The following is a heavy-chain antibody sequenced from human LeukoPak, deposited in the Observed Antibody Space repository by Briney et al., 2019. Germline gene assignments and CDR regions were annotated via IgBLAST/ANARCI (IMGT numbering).Heavy chain of an antibody. CDR3: ARPYSSGWDAFDI. V-gene: IGHV5-51*01. Sequence: EESLKISCKGSGYSFTSYWIGWVRQMPGKGLEWMGIIYPGDSDTRYSPSFQGQVTISADKSISTAYLQWSSLKASDTAMYYCARPYSSGWDAFDIWGQGTMVTVSS. J-gene: IGHJ3*02. D-gene: IGHD6-19*01. CDR2: IYPGDSDT. CDR1: GYSFTSYW.